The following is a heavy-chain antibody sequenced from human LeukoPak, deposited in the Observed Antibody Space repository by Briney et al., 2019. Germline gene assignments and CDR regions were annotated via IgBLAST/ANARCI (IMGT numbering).Heavy chain of an antibody. D-gene: IGHD6-13*01. CDR2: INHSGST. Sequence: SETLSLTCAVCGGSFSGYYWSWIRQPPGKGLEWIGEINHSGSTNYNPSLKSRVTISVDTSKNQFSLKLSSVTAADTAVYYCARGFPGYSSSWYVYWGQGTLVTVSS. CDR3: ARGFPGYSSSWYVY. J-gene: IGHJ4*02. CDR1: GGSFSGYY. V-gene: IGHV4-34*01.